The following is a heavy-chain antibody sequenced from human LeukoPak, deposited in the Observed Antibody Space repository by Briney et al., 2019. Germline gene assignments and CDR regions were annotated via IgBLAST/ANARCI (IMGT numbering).Heavy chain of an antibody. J-gene: IGHJ6*03. CDR3: AGVYDFWSGFNYYYYMDV. D-gene: IGHD3-3*01. CDR2: MNPNSGNT. Sequence: ASVKVSCKASGYTFTGYYMHWVRQAPGQGLEWMGWMNPNSGNTGYAQKFQGRVTITRNTSISTAYMELSSLRSEDTAVYYCAGVYDFWSGFNYYYYMDVWGKGTTVTVSS. CDR1: GYTFTGYY. V-gene: IGHV1-8*03.